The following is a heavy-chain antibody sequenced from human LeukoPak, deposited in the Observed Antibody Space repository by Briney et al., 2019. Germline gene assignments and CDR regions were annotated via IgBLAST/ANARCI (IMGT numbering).Heavy chain of an antibody. V-gene: IGHV1-46*01. CDR3: ARDSPSEGEITIFDY. D-gene: IGHD3-9*01. J-gene: IGHJ4*02. CDR1: GYTFTSYY. Sequence: ASVKVSCKASGYTFTSYYMHWVRQAPGQGLEWMGIINPGGGSTSYAQKFQGRVTMTRDTSTSTVYMELSSLRSEDTAVYYCARDSPSEGEITIFDYWGQGTLVTVSS. CDR2: INPGGGST.